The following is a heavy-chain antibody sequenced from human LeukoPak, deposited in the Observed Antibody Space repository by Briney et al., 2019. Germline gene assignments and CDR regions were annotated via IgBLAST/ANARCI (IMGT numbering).Heavy chain of an antibody. CDR3: ARRKDSSSWSDAFDI. CDR2: ISSSSSYI. Sequence: GGSLRLSCAASGFTFSSYSMNWVRQAPGKGLEWVSSISSSSSYIYYADSVKGRFTISRDNAKNSLYLQMNSLRAEDTAVYYCARRKDSSSWSDAFDIWGQGTMVTVSS. V-gene: IGHV3-21*01. CDR1: GFTFSSYS. D-gene: IGHD6-13*01. J-gene: IGHJ3*02.